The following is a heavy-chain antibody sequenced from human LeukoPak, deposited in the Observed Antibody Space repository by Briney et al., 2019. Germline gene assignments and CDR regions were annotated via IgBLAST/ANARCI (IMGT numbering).Heavy chain of an antibody. J-gene: IGHJ3*02. Sequence: SETLSLTCTVSGGSISSYYWSWIRQPAGKGLEWIGRIYTSGSTNYNPSLKSRVTMSVDTSKNQFSLKLSSVTAADTAVYYCARDLTRYSSSWPDAFDIWGQGTMVTV. CDR2: IYTSGST. V-gene: IGHV4-4*07. CDR3: ARDLTRYSSSWPDAFDI. CDR1: GGSISSYY. D-gene: IGHD6-13*01.